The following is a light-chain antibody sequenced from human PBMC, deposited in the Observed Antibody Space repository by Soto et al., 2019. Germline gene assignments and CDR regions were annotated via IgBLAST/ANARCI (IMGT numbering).Light chain of an antibody. Sequence: DIQLTQSPSILSASVGDRVTITCRASQSVRSWLAWYQQKPGKAPNLLIYYASNLASGVPSRFSGSGSVTEYTLSISSLQPEDFATYFCQQYNSHSLYSFGQGTKLEIK. CDR1: QSVRSW. CDR3: QQYNSHSLYS. V-gene: IGKV1-5*01. CDR2: YAS. J-gene: IGKJ2*01.